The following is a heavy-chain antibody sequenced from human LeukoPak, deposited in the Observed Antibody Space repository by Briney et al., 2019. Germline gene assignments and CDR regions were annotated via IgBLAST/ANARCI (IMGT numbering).Heavy chain of an antibody. D-gene: IGHD3-22*01. Sequence: SGGSLRLSCAVSGITLSNYGMSWVRQAPGKGLEWVAGISDSGGRTNYADSVKGRFTISRDNPKNTLYLQMNSLRTEDTAVYFCAKRGVVIRVILVGFHKEAYYIGSWGQGALVTVSS. V-gene: IGHV3-23*01. J-gene: IGHJ4*02. CDR2: ISDSGGRT. CDR1: GITLSNYG. CDR3: AKRGVVIRVILVGFHKEAYYIGS.